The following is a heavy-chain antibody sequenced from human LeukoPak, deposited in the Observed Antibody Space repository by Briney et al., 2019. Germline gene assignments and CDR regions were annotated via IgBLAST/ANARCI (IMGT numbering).Heavy chain of an antibody. CDR2: ISYDGSNK. V-gene: IGHV3-30*18. Sequence: GGSLRLSCAASGFTFSSYGMHWVRQAPGKGLEWVAVISYDGSNKYYADSVKGRFTISRDNSKNTLYLQMNSLRAEDTAVYYCAKAWGYYDSSGTFQHWGQGTLVTVSS. CDR1: GFTFSSYG. CDR3: AKAWGYYDSSGTFQH. D-gene: IGHD3-22*01. J-gene: IGHJ1*01.